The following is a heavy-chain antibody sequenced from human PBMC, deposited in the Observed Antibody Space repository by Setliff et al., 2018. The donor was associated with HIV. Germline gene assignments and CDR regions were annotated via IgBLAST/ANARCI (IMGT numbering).Heavy chain of an antibody. J-gene: IGHJ5*02. CDR3: VKRGIAVAGRWVPRNNWFDP. D-gene: IGHD6-19*01. CDR1: GESFSGYY. V-gene: IGHV4-34*01. Sequence: SETLSLTCAVSGESFSGYYWSWIRQSPGKGLEWIGEINHSGGTNYNPSLKSRVTISVDTTKNQFSLKVKSVTAADTAVHYCVKRGIAVAGRWVPRNNWFDPWGQGSLVTVSS. CDR2: INHSGGT.